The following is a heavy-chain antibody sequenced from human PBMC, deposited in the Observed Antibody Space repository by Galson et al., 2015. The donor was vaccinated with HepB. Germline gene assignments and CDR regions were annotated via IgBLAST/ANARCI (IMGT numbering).Heavy chain of an antibody. V-gene: IGHV7-4-1*02. Sequence: SVKVSCKASGYTFTSYAMNWVRQAPGQGLEWMGWINTNTGNPTYAQGFTGRFVFSLDTSVSTAYLQISSLKAEDTAVYYCARVTTTVTPYNWFDPWGQGTLVTVSS. CDR2: INTNTGNP. J-gene: IGHJ5*02. CDR1: GYTFTSYA. CDR3: ARVTTTVTPYNWFDP. D-gene: IGHD4-11*01.